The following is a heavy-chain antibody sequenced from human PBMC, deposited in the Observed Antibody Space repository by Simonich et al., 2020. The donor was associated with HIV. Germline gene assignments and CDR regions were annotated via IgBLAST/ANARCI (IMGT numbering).Heavy chain of an antibody. CDR1: GGSFSDYY. Sequence: QVQLQQWGAGLLQPSETLSLTCAVYGGSFSDYYWTWIRQPPGKGLDWIGEINHRGCTNDNPSLKRRVTISVDTSKNQFSLKLSSVTAADTAVYYCARERAAVVRRVGAFDIWGQGTMVTVSS. D-gene: IGHD6-19*01. J-gene: IGHJ3*02. V-gene: IGHV4-34*01. CDR3: ARERAAVVRRVGAFDI. CDR2: INHRGCT.